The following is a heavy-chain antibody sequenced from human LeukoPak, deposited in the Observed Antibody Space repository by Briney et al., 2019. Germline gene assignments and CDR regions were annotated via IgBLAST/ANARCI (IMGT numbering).Heavy chain of an antibody. CDR1: GFTFSSYS. CDR2: ISSSSSYI. D-gene: IGHD2-2*01. Sequence: GGSLRLSCAASGFTFSSYSMNWVRQAPGKGLEWVSSISSSSSYIYYADSVKGRFTISRDNAKNSLYLQMNSLRAEDTAVYYCARDNQYCSSTSCYEWFDPWGQGTLVTVSS. CDR3: ARDNQYCSSTSCYEWFDP. V-gene: IGHV3-21*01. J-gene: IGHJ5*02.